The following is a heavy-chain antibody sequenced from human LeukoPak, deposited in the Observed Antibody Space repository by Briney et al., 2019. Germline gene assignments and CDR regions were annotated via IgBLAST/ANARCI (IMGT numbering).Heavy chain of an antibody. CDR2: ISSSGSFI. CDR3: ASRGYCSSTSCYAVGAFDI. V-gene: IGHV3-21*01. CDR1: GFTFSSYS. J-gene: IGHJ3*02. D-gene: IGHD2-2*01. Sequence: SGGSLRLSCAASGFTFSSYSMNWVRQAPGKGLEWVSSISSSGSFIYYADSVKGRFTISRDNAKNSLYLHMNSLRAEDTTVYYCASRGYCSSTSCYAVGAFDIWGQGTMVTVSS.